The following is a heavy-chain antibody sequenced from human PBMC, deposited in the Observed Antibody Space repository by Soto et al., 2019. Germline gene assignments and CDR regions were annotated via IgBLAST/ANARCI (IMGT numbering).Heavy chain of an antibody. Sequence: PGRSLRLACAPSVFTVSSNYMSWVRQAPGRGLEWVSTIYSSGTTYYADSVKGRFTISRDSSKNTLSLQMNSLRAEDTAVYYCARVNVVVVAATVEYEYYFDYWGQGTLGTVSS. CDR3: ARVNVVVVAATVEYEYYFDY. CDR1: VFTVSSNY. V-gene: IGHV3-53*01. J-gene: IGHJ4*02. CDR2: IYSSGTT. D-gene: IGHD2-15*01.